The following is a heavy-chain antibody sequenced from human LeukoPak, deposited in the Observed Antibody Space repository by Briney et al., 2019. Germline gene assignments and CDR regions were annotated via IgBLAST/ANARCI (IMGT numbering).Heavy chain of an antibody. CDR1: GGSFSGYY. Sequence: PSETLSLTCAVYGGSFSGYYWSWIRQPPGKGLEWIGEINHSGSTNYNPSLKSRVTVSVDTSKNQFSLKLSSVTAADTAVYYCARGSYVWGSYRPGFDYWGQGTLVTVSS. CDR3: ARGSYVWGSYRPGFDY. D-gene: IGHD3-16*02. J-gene: IGHJ4*02. CDR2: INHSGST. V-gene: IGHV4-34*01.